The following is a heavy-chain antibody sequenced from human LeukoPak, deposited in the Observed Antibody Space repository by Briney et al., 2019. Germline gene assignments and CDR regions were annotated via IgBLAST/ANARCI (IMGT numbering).Heavy chain of an antibody. CDR3: ARDFGSGPVLGMDV. V-gene: IGHV3-20*04. D-gene: IGHD3-3*01. Sequence: GGSLRLSCAASGFTFDDYGMSWVRQAPGKGLEWVSGINWNGGSTGYADSVKGRFTISRDNAKNTLYLQMNSLRAEDTALYYCARDFGSGPVLGMDVWGQGTTVTVSS. J-gene: IGHJ6*02. CDR2: INWNGGST. CDR1: GFTFDDYG.